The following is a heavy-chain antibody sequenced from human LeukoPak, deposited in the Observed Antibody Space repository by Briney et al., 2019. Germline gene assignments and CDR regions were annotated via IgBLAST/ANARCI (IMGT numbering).Heavy chain of an antibody. CDR1: GGTFSSYA. V-gene: IGHV1-69*13. CDR2: IIPIFGIA. CDR3: ARASYCGGDCYGGYYYYMDV. J-gene: IGHJ6*03. D-gene: IGHD2-21*01. Sequence: ASVKVSCKASGGTFSSYAISWVRQAPGQGLEWMGGIIPIFGIANYAQKFQGRVTITADESTSTAYMELSSLRSEDTAVYYCARASYCGGDCYGGYYYYMDVWGKGTTVTVSS.